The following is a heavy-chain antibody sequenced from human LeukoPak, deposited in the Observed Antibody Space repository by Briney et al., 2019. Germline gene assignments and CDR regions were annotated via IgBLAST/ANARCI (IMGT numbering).Heavy chain of an antibody. Sequence: PGGSLRLSCAASGFTFSSYGMHWVRQAPGKGLEWVAVISYDGSNKYYADSAKGRFNITRDNSKNTLYLQMNRLRAEDTAVYYCAKDGSGSRPPFYYWGQGTLVTVSS. CDR1: GFTFSSYG. CDR3: AKDGSGSRPPFYY. J-gene: IGHJ4*02. D-gene: IGHD3-10*01. V-gene: IGHV3-30*18. CDR2: ISYDGSNK.